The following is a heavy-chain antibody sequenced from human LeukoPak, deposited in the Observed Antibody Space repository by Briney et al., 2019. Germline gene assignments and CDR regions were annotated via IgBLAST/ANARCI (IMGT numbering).Heavy chain of an antibody. D-gene: IGHD3-22*01. CDR2: MNPNSGNT. V-gene: IGHV1-8*01. Sequence: ASVKVSCKASGYTFSSYDINWVRQATGQGLEWMGWMNPNSGNTGYAQKFQGRVTMTGNTSINTAYMELSSLRSEDTAVYYCARVYSRRSSGYYYADYWGQGALVTVSS. CDR1: GYTFSSYD. CDR3: ARVYSRRSSGYYYADY. J-gene: IGHJ4*02.